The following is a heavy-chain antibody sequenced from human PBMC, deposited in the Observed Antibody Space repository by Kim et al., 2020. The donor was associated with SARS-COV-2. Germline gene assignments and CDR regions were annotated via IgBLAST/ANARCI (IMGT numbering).Heavy chain of an antibody. CDR3: ARPSYGSPMDYYYYGMDV. D-gene: IGHD2-8*01. CDR2: IIPIFGTA. Sequence: SVKVSCKASGGTFSSYAISWVRQAPGQGLEWMGGIIPIFGTANYVQKFQGRVTITADESTSTAYMELSSLRSEDTAVYYCARPSYGSPMDYYYYGMDVWGQGTTVTVSS. CDR1: GGTFSSYA. V-gene: IGHV1-69*13. J-gene: IGHJ6*02.